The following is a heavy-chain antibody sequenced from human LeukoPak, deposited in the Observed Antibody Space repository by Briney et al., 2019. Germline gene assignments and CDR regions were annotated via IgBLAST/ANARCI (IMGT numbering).Heavy chain of an antibody. CDR3: ARGGVGIAARRFDY. CDR2: INHSGST. J-gene: IGHJ4*02. CDR1: GGSFSGYY. V-gene: IGHV4-34*01. D-gene: IGHD6-6*01. Sequence: SETLSLTCAVYGGSFSGYYWSWIRQPPGKGLEWIGEINHSGSTNYNPSLKSRVTISVDTPKDQFPLKLSSVTAADTAVYYCARGGVGIAARRFDYWGQGTLVTVSS.